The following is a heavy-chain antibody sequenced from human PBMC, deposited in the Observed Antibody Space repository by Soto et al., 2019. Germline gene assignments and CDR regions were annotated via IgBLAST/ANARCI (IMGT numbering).Heavy chain of an antibody. J-gene: IGHJ4*02. CDR1: GFTFSDYY. Sequence: QVQLVESGGGLVKPGGSLRLSCAASGFTFSDYYMSWIRQAPGKGLEWVSYISSSSSYTNYADSVKGRFTISRDNAKNSLYLQMNSLRAEDTAVYYCARALRTGTSSYYFDYWGQGTLVTVSS. CDR3: ARALRTGTSSYYFDY. CDR2: ISSSSSYT. D-gene: IGHD1-1*01. V-gene: IGHV3-11*06.